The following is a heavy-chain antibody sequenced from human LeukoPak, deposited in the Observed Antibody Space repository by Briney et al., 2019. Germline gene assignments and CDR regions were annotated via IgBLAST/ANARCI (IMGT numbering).Heavy chain of an antibody. CDR1: GGSISSISYY. D-gene: IGHD4-17*01. Sequence: SETLSLTCTVSGGSISSISYYWGWIRQPPGKGLEWIGSIYYSGSTYYNPSLKSRVTISVHTSKNQFSLKLSSVTAADTAVYYCARPMTTVTTGNWFDPWGQGTLVTVSS. J-gene: IGHJ5*02. CDR2: IYYSGST. CDR3: ARPMTTVTTGNWFDP. V-gene: IGHV4-39*01.